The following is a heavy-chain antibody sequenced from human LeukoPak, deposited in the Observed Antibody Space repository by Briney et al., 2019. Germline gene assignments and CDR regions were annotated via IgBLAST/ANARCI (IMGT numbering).Heavy chain of an antibody. CDR1: GFTVSSKY. CDR3: AGATYDILTGYAPLDY. Sequence: PGGSLRLSCAASGFTVSSKYMNWVRQAPGKGLEWVSVIYTGGYTYYADSVKGRFTISRDNSKNTLHLQMNSLRAEAAAVYYCAGATYDILTGYAPLDYWGQGTLVTVSS. V-gene: IGHV3-66*01. D-gene: IGHD3-9*01. J-gene: IGHJ4*02. CDR2: IYTGGYT.